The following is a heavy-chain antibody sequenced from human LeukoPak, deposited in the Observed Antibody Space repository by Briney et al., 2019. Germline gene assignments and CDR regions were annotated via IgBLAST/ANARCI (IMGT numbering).Heavy chain of an antibody. Sequence: ASVKVSCKASGYTFTSYGISWVRQAPGQGLEWMGWISAYNGNTNYAQKLQGRVTMTTDTSTSTAYMELRSLRSDDTAVYYCARDSALYDFWSGRGDYWGQGTLVTVSS. CDR3: ARDSALYDFWSGRGDY. CDR1: GYTFTSYG. V-gene: IGHV1-18*01. J-gene: IGHJ4*02. CDR2: ISAYNGNT. D-gene: IGHD3-3*01.